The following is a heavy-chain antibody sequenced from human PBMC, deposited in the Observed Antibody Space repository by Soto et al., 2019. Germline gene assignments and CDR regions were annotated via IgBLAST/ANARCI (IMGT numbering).Heavy chain of an antibody. D-gene: IGHD1-7*01. Sequence: EVQLVESGGGLVQPGGSLRLSCAASGFTFSTYWMYWVRQAPGKGLVWVSRINTDGSSTNYADSVKGRFTISRDNAKNTLYLQMNSLRAEDTAVYYCARREPGSMDYWGQGTLVSVSS. CDR1: GFTFSTYW. V-gene: IGHV3-74*01. CDR2: INTDGSST. J-gene: IGHJ4*02. CDR3: ARREPGSMDY.